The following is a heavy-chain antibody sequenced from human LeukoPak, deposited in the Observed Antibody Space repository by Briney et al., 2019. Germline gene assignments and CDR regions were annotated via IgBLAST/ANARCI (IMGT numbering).Heavy chain of an antibody. J-gene: IGHJ2*01. V-gene: IGHV4-61*02. D-gene: IGHD1-26*01. CDR2: IYTSGST. CDR1: GGSISSGSYY. CDR3: AKAYTGYSGAARGYFDL. Sequence: PSQTLSLTCTVSGGSISSGSYYWSWIRQPAGKGLEWIGRIYTSGSTNYDPSLKSRVTISVDTSKNQFSLKLSSVTAADTAVYYCAKAYTGYSGAARGYFDLWGRGTLVTVSS.